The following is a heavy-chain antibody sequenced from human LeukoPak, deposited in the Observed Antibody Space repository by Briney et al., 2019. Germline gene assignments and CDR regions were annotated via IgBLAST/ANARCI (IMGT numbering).Heavy chain of an antibody. J-gene: IGHJ4*02. D-gene: IGHD5-18*01. CDR1: GFTFSSYA. Sequence: HPGGSLRLSCAASGFTFSSYAMNWVRQAPGKGLEWVSAISGSGGGTYYADSVKGRFTISRDNSKNTLYLQMNSLRAEDTAVYYCAKDAASAMVSMYDYWGQGTLVTVSS. CDR3: AKDAASAMVSMYDY. CDR2: ISGSGGGT. V-gene: IGHV3-23*01.